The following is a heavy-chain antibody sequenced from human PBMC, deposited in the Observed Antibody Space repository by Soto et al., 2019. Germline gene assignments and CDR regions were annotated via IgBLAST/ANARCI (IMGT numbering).Heavy chain of an antibody. V-gene: IGHV4-4*07. CDR3: VRDVVFASGHSNWFDP. D-gene: IGHD3-10*01. CDR1: GGSISSYY. Sequence: QVHLQESGPGLVKPSETLSLTCTVSGGSISSYYGSWIRQPAGKGLEWIGSTNNSGTTNYNPPLRRRVTMSVATSTNHFSLTLTSVTAADTAMYYCVRDVVFASGHSNWFDPWGQGTLVTVSS. J-gene: IGHJ5*02. CDR2: TNNSGTT.